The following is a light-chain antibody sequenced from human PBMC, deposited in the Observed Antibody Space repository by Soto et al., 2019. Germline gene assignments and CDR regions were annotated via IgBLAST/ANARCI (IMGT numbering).Light chain of an antibody. CDR3: SSYTNSSSVGV. V-gene: IGLV2-14*03. CDR2: DVT. J-gene: IGLJ3*02. CDR1: SSDVGGFNF. Sequence: QSVLTQPASVSGSSGQSITISCTGSSSDVGGFNFVSWYQKHPGKAPKFLIYDVTNRPSGVSDRFSGSRSGNTASLTISGLQAEDEADYYCSSYTNSSSVGVFGGVTKLTVL.